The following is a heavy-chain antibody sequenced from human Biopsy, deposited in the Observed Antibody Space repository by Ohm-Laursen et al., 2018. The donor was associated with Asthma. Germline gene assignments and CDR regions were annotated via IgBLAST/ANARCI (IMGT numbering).Heavy chain of an antibody. V-gene: IGHV3-23*01. J-gene: IGHJ4*02. CDR3: AREGVAGTHIED. Sequence: SLRLSCTASGFTFGNFAMSWARQAPGKGLEWVSTIKTNRRGADYPDPAKGRFTISRDDSKNTLSLQMNSLTAEDTAVYYCAREGVAGTHIEDWGQGTLVTVSS. CDR1: GFTFGNFA. D-gene: IGHD6-19*01. CDR2: IKTNRRGA.